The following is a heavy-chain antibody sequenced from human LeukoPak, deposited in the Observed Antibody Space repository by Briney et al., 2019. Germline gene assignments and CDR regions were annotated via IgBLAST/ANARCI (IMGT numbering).Heavy chain of an antibody. J-gene: IGHJ4*02. V-gene: IGHV3-21*01. CDR2: ISSSSSSYI. Sequence: GGSLRLSCAASGFTFSSYSMNWVRQAPGKGLEWVSSISSSSSSYIYYADSVKGRFTIPRDNAKNSLYLQMNSLRAEDTAVYYCAREGYSYGQRYFDYWGQGTLVTVSS. D-gene: IGHD5-18*01. CDR1: GFTFSSYS. CDR3: AREGYSYGQRYFDY.